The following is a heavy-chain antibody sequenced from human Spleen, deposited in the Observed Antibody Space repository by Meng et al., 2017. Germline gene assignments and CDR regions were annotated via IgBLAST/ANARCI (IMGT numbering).Heavy chain of an antibody. CDR2: INPDGSTT. Sequence: EVQLVESGGGLVQPGGSLRLSCAASGFTFNSYWMHWVRQAPGKWLVWVSRINPDGSTTNYADSVKGRVTISRDNAKNTLYLQMNSLRAEDTAVYYCVRALGGGDYWGQGTLVTVSS. J-gene: IGHJ4*02. D-gene: IGHD1-26*01. V-gene: IGHV3-74*01. CDR1: GFTFNSYW. CDR3: VRALGGGDY.